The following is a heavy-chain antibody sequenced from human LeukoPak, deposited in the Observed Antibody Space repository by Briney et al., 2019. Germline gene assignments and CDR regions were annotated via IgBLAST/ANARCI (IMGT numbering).Heavy chain of an antibody. CDR2: ISSSSSYI. V-gene: IGHV3-21*01. CDR1: GFTFSSYS. Sequence: GSLRLSCAASGFTFSSYSMNWVRQAPGKGLEWVSSISSSSSYIHYADSVKGRFTISRDNAKNSLYLQMNSLRAEDTAVYYCARDLLLAGHYYYGMGVWGQGTTVTVSS. CDR3: ARDLLLAGHYYYGMGV. D-gene: IGHD2-21*01. J-gene: IGHJ6*02.